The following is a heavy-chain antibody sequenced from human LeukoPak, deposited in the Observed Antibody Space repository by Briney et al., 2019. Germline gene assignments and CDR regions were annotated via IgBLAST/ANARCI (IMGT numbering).Heavy chain of an antibody. D-gene: IGHD2-15*01. Sequence: GGSLRLSCAASGFTFSSYWMSWVRQAPGKGLEWVANIKHDGSEKYYVDSVKGRFTISRDNAKNSLYLRMNSLRAEDTAVYYCARFRYCSGGSCYYYFDYWGQGTLVTVSS. V-gene: IGHV3-7*01. CDR3: ARFRYCSGGSCYYYFDY. CDR2: IKHDGSEK. J-gene: IGHJ4*02. CDR1: GFTFSSYW.